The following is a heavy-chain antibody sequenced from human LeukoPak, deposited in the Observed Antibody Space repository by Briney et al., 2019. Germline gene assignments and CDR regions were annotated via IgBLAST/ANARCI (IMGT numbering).Heavy chain of an antibody. Sequence: PGGSLRLSCVASGFTFSDYYMSWIRQAPGKGLEWVSYISSSGSTIYYADSVKGRFTISRDNAKNSLYLQMNSLRAEDTAVYYCARDRLTVTTDFDYWGQGTLVTVSS. J-gene: IGHJ4*02. CDR2: ISSSGSTI. CDR1: GFTFSDYY. CDR3: ARDRLTVTTDFDY. V-gene: IGHV3-11*01. D-gene: IGHD4-17*01.